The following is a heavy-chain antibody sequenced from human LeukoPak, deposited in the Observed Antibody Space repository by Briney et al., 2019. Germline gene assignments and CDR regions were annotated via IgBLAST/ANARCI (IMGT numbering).Heavy chain of an antibody. D-gene: IGHD3-10*01. V-gene: IGHV1-8*02. Sequence: ASVKVSCKASGYTFTSYYMHWVRQATGQGLEWMGWMNPNSGNTGCAQKFQGRVTMTRNTSISTAYMELSSLRSEDTAVYYCARGSGSYYARPWGMDVWGQGTTVTVSS. CDR2: MNPNSGNT. CDR1: GYTFTSYY. CDR3: ARGSGSYYARPWGMDV. J-gene: IGHJ6*02.